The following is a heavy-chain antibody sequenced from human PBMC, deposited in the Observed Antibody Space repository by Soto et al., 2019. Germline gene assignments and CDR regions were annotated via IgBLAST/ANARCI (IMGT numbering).Heavy chain of an antibody. CDR1: GYTFTGYY. D-gene: IGHD3-22*01. Sequence: ASVKVSCKASGYTFTGYYMHWVRQAPGQGLEWMGWINPNSGGTNYAQKFQGWVTMTRDTSISTAYMELSRLRSDDTAVYYCARVWPYYDSSGWYYFDYWGQGTLVTVSS. V-gene: IGHV1-2*04. CDR3: ARVWPYYDSSGWYYFDY. CDR2: INPNSGGT. J-gene: IGHJ4*02.